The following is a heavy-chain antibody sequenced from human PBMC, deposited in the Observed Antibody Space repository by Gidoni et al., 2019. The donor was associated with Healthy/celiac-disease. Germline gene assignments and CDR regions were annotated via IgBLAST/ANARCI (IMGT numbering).Heavy chain of an antibody. V-gene: IGHV1-69*01. CDR3: ARYYYDSSGYPPGYYGMDV. CDR1: GGTFSSYA. D-gene: IGHD3-22*01. Sequence: QVQLVQSGAEVKKPGSSVKVSCKASGGTFSSYALSWVRQAPGQGLEWMGGIIPIFGTANYAQKFQGRVTITADESTSTAYMELSSLRSEDTAVYYCARYYYDSSGYPPGYYGMDVWGQGTTVTVSS. J-gene: IGHJ6*02. CDR2: IIPIFGTA.